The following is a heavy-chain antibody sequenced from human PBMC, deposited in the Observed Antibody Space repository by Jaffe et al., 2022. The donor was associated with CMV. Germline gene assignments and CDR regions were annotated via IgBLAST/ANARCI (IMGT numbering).Heavy chain of an antibody. CDR2: ISGHNGDT. CDR3: ARDAPWGGGQYYFDY. J-gene: IGHJ4*02. V-gene: IGHV1-18*01. CDR1: GYTFTGYG. Sequence: QVHLVQSGAEVRRPGASVKVSCKASGYTFTGYGFSWVRQAPGQGLEWMGWISGHNGDTKYAQKFQDRVIMTTDTSTSTASMELRSLNSDDTAVYYCARDAPWGGGQYYFDYWGQGTLVTVSS. D-gene: IGHD3-16*01.